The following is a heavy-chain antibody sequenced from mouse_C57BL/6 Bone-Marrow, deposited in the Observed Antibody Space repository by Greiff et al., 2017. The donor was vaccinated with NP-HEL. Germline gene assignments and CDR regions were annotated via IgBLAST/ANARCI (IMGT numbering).Heavy chain of an antibody. CDR1: GYTFTSYW. J-gene: IGHJ3*01. CDR2: IDPSDSAT. CDR3: ASEGAY. Sequence: VQLQQPGAELVRPGSSVKLSCKASGYTFTSYWMHWVKQRPIQGLEWIGNIDPSDSATHYNQKFKDKATLTVDKSSSTAYMQLSSLTSEDSAVYYCASEGAYWGQGTLVTVSA. V-gene: IGHV1-52*01.